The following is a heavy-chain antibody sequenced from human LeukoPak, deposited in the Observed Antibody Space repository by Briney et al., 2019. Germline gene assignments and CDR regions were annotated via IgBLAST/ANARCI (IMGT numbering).Heavy chain of an antibody. Sequence: PGGSLRLSCAASGFTFSSYSMNWVRQAPGKGLEWVSSIFPSGGEIHYADSVRGRFTVSRDNSKNMLYLQMNSLRAEDTAVYYCAYYHVNEEPPTFWGQGTLVTVSS. D-gene: IGHD3-3*02. J-gene: IGHJ4*02. V-gene: IGHV3-21*01. CDR2: IFPSGGEI. CDR1: GFTFSSYS. CDR3: AYYHVNEEPPTF.